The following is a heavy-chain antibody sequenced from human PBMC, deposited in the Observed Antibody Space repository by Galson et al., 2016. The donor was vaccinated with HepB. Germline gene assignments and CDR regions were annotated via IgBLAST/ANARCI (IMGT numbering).Heavy chain of an antibody. J-gene: IGHJ6*02. D-gene: IGHD3-10*01. CDR3: AKDPYYGSDRGYGMDV. CDR2: IPLDGSNK. Sequence: SLRLSCAASGFTFSSYGMHWVRQAPGKGLEWVAYIPLDGSNKYYRDSVKGRFTISRDNSKNTVYLQMNSLRAEDTAVYYCAKDPYYGSDRGYGMDVWGQGTTVTVSS. CDR1: GFTFSSYG. V-gene: IGHV3-30*02.